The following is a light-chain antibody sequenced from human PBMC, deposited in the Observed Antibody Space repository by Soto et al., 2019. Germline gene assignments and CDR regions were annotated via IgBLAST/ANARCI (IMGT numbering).Light chain of an antibody. V-gene: IGLV2-8*01. Sequence: QSVLTQPPSASGSPGQSVTISCTGTSNDVGGYNYVSWYQQHPGKAPKLMIYEVNKRPSGVPDRFSGSKSGNTASLTVSWLQAEDEADYYCSSFAVSNSFVFGTGTKVTVL. CDR1: SNDVGGYNY. CDR2: EVN. CDR3: SSFAVSNSFV. J-gene: IGLJ1*01.